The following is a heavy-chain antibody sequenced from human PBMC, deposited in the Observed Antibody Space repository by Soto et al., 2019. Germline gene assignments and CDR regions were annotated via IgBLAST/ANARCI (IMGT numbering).Heavy chain of an antibody. J-gene: IGHJ6*02. D-gene: IGHD5-18*01. CDR2: IIPIFGTA. CDR1: GGTFSSYA. Sequence: GASVKVSCKASGGTFSSYAISWVRQAPGQGLEWMGGIIPIFGTANYAQKFQGRVTITADESTSTAYMELSSLRSEDTAVYYCASSNRGYSYGPFYYYGMDVWGQGTTVTVSS. V-gene: IGHV1-69*13. CDR3: ASSNRGYSYGPFYYYGMDV.